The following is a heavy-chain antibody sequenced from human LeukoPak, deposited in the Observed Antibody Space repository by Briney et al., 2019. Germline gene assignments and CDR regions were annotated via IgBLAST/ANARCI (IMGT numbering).Heavy chain of an antibody. D-gene: IGHD6-6*01. CDR2: IYPHSGDT. Sequence: GASVKVSCKAYGYTFTGYYIHWVRQAPGQGLEWMGWIYPHSGDTNYAQNFQGRVTMTRDTSISTAYMELSSLKSDDTAVYYCARDRNSGSSLDIWGQGTMLTVSS. CDR1: GYTFTGYY. V-gene: IGHV1-2*02. CDR3: ARDRNSGSSLDI. J-gene: IGHJ3*02.